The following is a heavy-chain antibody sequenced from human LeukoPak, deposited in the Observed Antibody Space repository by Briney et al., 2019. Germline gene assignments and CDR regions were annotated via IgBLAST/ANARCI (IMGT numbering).Heavy chain of an antibody. CDR1: GGTFSSYA. J-gene: IGHJ4*02. Sequence: GSSVKVSCKASGGTFSSYAISWVRQAPGQGLEWMGRIIPIFGIANYAQKFQGRVTITADKSTSTAYMELSSLRAEDTAVSYCARGLKRGYSYGYRFDYWGQGTLVTVSS. CDR3: ARGLKRGYSYGYRFDY. V-gene: IGHV1-69*04. D-gene: IGHD5-18*01. CDR2: IIPIFGIA.